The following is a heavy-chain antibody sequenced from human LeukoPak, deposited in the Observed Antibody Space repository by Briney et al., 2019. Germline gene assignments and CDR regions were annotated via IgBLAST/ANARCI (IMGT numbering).Heavy chain of an antibody. V-gene: IGHV4-38-2*02. CDR1: GDSITSGYF. J-gene: IGHJ4*02. CDR3: ARLPGDFWSAYYADS. CDR2: IYHGGSS. Sequence: SETLSLTCTVSGDSITSGYFWGWFRQPPGKGLELIGTIYHGGSSYSHPSLQSRVTISVDTSKNQFSLKLISRTAADTAVYYCARLPGDFWSAYYADSWGQGTLVTVSS. D-gene: IGHD3-3*01.